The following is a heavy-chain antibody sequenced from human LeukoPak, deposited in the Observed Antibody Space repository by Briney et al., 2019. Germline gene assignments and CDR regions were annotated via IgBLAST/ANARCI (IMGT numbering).Heavy chain of an antibody. CDR2: ISGSGGST. CDR1: GFTFSSYG. CDR3: AKRYFDWLFYLAY. V-gene: IGHV3-23*01. D-gene: IGHD3-9*01. J-gene: IGHJ4*02. Sequence: GSLRLSCAASGFTFSSYGMSWVRQAPGKGLEWVSAISGSGGSTYYADSVKGRFTISRDNSKNTLYLQMNSLRAEDTAVYYCAKRYFDWLFYLAYWGQGTLVTVSS.